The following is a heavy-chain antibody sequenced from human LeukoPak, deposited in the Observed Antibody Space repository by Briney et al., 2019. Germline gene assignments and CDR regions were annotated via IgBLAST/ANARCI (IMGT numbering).Heavy chain of an antibody. V-gene: IGHV3-48*03. CDR2: IRSSGSTI. CDR3: ARDNITMIVVVRAHWVAFDI. Sequence: GGSLRLSCAASGFAFSSYEMIWVRQAPGKGLECVSYIRSSGSTIYYADSVKGRFTISRDNAKNSLYLQMNSLRAEDTAVYYCARDNITMIVVVRAHWVAFDIWGQGTMVTVSS. D-gene: IGHD3-22*01. J-gene: IGHJ3*02. CDR1: GFAFSSYE.